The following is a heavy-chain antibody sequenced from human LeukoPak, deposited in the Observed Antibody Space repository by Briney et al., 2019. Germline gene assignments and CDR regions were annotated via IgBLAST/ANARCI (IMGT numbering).Heavy chain of an antibody. Sequence: SETLSLTCTVSGGSISSSSYYWGWIRQPPGKGLEWIGSIYYSGSTYYNPSLKSRVTISVDTSKNQFSLKLSSVTAADTAVYYCARVDYFGLFGEPLGYFDLWGRGTLVTVSS. V-gene: IGHV4-39*07. J-gene: IGHJ2*01. CDR1: GGSISSSSYY. CDR2: IYYSGST. D-gene: IGHD3-10*02. CDR3: ARVDYFGLFGEPLGYFDL.